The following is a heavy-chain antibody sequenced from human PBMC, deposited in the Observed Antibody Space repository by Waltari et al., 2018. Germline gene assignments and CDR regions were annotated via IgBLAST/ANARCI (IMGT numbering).Heavy chain of an antibody. J-gene: IGHJ4*02. V-gene: IGHV5-51*01. CDR1: GTSFLNYW. D-gene: IGHD3-22*01. CDR2: IYPGDSDT. CDR3: ARQGYYYDRSGAFDY. Sequence: DVQLVQSGAEVKKPGESLKISCQASGTSFLNYWVAWVRQMPGKGLEWMGIIYPGDSDTRYSPSFQGQVTMSVDKSINTAYLEWGSLKASDSGIYFCARQGYYYDRSGAFDYWGQGTQVTVS.